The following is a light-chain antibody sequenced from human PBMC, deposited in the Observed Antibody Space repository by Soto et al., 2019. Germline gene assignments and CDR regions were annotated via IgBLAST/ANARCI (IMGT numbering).Light chain of an antibody. J-gene: IGKJ1*01. V-gene: IGKV3-11*01. CDR1: QSVSSD. CDR3: QQRSNWPPWT. CDR2: GAS. Sequence: EMVMTQSPATLSVSPGERATLSCRASQSVSSDLAWYHQKPGQAPRLLIYGASTRATGIPARFSGSGSGTDFTLTISSLEPEDFAVYYCQQRSNWPPWTFGQGTKVDIK.